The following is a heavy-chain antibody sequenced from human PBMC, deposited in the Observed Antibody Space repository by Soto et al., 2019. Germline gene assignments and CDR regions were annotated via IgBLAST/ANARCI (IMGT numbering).Heavy chain of an antibody. CDR3: AREDFSAHYFDF. Sequence: QVQLVESGGGVVQPGRSLRLSCAASGFTFSNSPIHWVRQAPGKGLEWVAVMSYDGSREYYADSVKGRFTISRDNSKNTLYLQMNSLRVEDTGLYYCAREDFSAHYFDFWGQGTLVTVSS. D-gene: IGHD6-25*01. J-gene: IGHJ4*02. CDR1: GFTFSNSP. CDR2: MSYDGSRE. V-gene: IGHV3-30-3*01.